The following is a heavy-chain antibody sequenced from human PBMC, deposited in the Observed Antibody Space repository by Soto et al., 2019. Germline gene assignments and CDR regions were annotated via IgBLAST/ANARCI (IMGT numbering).Heavy chain of an antibody. D-gene: IGHD6-6*01. V-gene: IGHV1-69*01. CDR3: ATQPYSSSSGYYYGMDV. CDR2: IIPIFGTA. CDR1: GGTFSSYA. J-gene: IGHJ6*02. Sequence: QVQLVQSGAEVKKPGSSVKVSCKASGGTFSSYAISWVRQAPGQGLEWMGGIIPIFGTANYAQKFQGRVTITADESTSTAYMELSSLRSEDTAVYYCATQPYSSSSGYYYGMDVWGQGTTVTVSS.